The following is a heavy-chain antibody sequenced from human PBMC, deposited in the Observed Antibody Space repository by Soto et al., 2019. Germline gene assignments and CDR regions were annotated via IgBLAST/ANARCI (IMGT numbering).Heavy chain of an antibody. CDR2: IIPIFGTA. CDR3: AREGGSRNYRYYAMDV. Sequence: QVQLVQSGAEVKKPGSSVKVSCKASGGTFSSYTITWVRQAPGQGLEWMGGIIPIFGTANYAQKFQGRVTITADESTSTAYMELSSLRSEDTAVYYCAREGGSRNYRYYAMDVWGQGTTVTVSS. CDR1: GGTFSSYT. V-gene: IGHV1-69*12. D-gene: IGHD3-10*01. J-gene: IGHJ6*02.